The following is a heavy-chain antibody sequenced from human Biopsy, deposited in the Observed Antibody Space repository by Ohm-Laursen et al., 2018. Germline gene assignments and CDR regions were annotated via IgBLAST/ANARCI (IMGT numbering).Heavy chain of an antibody. CDR3: ARLAQIYGDSPFDP. V-gene: IGHV1-69*13. Sequence: SVKVSFKASGAIFSNYAITWVRQAPGQGLEWMGGIIPLFGAPNYAQKFQGRLTITADESKSTTYMELSSLRSEDTAVYYCARLAQIYGDSPFDPWGQGTLVTVSS. CDR1: GAIFSNYA. D-gene: IGHD4-17*01. CDR2: IIPLFGAP. J-gene: IGHJ5*02.